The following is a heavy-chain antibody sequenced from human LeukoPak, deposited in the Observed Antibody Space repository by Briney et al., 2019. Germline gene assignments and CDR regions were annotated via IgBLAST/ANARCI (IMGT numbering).Heavy chain of an antibody. V-gene: IGHV1-8*01. Sequence: ASVNVSCKASGYTFTSYDINWVRQATGQGLEWMGWMNPNSGNTGYAQKFQGRVTMTRNTSISTAYMELSSLRSEDTAGYYCARMSSPLQYNWFAPWGQATLLTVSS. D-gene: IGHD1-14*01. CDR2: MNPNSGNT. J-gene: IGHJ5*02. CDR3: ARMSSPLQYNWFAP. CDR1: GYTFTSYD.